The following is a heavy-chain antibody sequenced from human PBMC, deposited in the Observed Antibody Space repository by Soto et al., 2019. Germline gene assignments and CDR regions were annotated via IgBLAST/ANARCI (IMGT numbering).Heavy chain of an antibody. CDR1: GGSISSGDYY. CDR3: ARDQGVSRGYSYGVFDY. J-gene: IGHJ4*02. Sequence: SETLSLTCTVSGGSISSGDYYWSWIRQPPGKGLEWIGYIYYSGSTYYNPSLKSRVTISVDTSKNQFSLKLSSVTAADTAVYYCARDQGVSRGYSYGVFDYWSQGTLVTVSS. D-gene: IGHD5-18*01. CDR2: IYYSGST. V-gene: IGHV4-30-4*01.